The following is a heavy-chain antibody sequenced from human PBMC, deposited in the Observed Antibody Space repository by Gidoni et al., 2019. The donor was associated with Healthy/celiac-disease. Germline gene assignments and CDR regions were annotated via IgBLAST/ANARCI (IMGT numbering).Heavy chain of an antibody. CDR2: MNPNSGNT. Sequence: HVQLVQSGAEVKKPGASVKVSCKASGYTFTSYDINWVRQATGQGLEWMGWMNPNSGNTGYAQKFQGRVTMTRNTSINTAYMELSSLRSEETAVYYCARVQVWSGYYYYYYYGMDVWGQGTTVTVSS. V-gene: IGHV1-8*01. D-gene: IGHD3-3*01. CDR3: ARVQVWSGYYYYYYYGMDV. CDR1: GYTFTSYD. J-gene: IGHJ6*02.